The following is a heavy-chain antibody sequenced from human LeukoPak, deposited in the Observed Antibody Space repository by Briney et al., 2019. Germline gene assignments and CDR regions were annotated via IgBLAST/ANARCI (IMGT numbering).Heavy chain of an antibody. V-gene: IGHV3-23*01. Sequence: GGSLRLSCAASGFTFSSHAMSWVRQAPGEGLEWVSAISGSGVSTYYADSVKGRFTISRDNSKNTLYLQMNSLRAEDTAVYYCAKGPMVRGVMHWFDPWGQGTLVTASS. J-gene: IGHJ5*02. CDR3: AKGPMVRGVMHWFDP. D-gene: IGHD3-10*01. CDR1: GFTFSSHA. CDR2: ISGSGVST.